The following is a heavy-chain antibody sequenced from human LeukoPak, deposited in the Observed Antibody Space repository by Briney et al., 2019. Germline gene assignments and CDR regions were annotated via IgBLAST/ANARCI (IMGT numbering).Heavy chain of an antibody. CDR2: ISSSGTYI. J-gene: IGHJ5*02. V-gene: IGHV3-21*01. Sequence: GGSLRLSCAASGFTFSAYSINWVRQAPGRGLEWVSSISSSGTYIYYADSVKGRFTISRDNAKNSLSLQMNSLRAEDTAVYYCARLLESRWQREDNWFDPWGQGTLVTVSS. CDR1: GFTFSAYS. D-gene: IGHD4-23*01. CDR3: ARLLESRWQREDNWFDP.